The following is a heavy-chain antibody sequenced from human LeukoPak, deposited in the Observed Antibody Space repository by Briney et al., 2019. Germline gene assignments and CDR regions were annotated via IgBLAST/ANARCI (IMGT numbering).Heavy chain of an antibody. D-gene: IGHD4-17*01. Sequence: GSLRLSCAASGFTFSSYAMHWVRQAPGRGLEWVAVISYDGSNKYHADSVKGRFSISRDNSKNTLYMQMNSLRAEDTAVYYCARDRYGDYSGMDVWGQGTTVTVSS. J-gene: IGHJ6*02. CDR1: GFTFSSYA. V-gene: IGHV3-30-3*01. CDR2: ISYDGSNK. CDR3: ARDRYGDYSGMDV.